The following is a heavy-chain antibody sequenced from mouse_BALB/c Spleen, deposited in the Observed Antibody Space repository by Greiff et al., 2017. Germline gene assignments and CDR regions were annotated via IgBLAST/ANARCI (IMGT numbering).Heavy chain of an antibody. V-gene: IGHV5-17*02. CDR2: ISSGSSTI. CDR3: ARDGSSLYYAMDY. D-gene: IGHD1-1*01. CDR1: GFTFSSFG. J-gene: IGHJ4*01. Sequence: EVHLVESGGGLVQPGGSRKLSCAASGFTFSSFGMHWVRQAPEKGLEWVAYISSGSSTIYYADTVKGGFTISRDNPKNTLFLQMTRLRSEDTAMYYCARDGSSLYYAMDYWGQGTSVTVSS.